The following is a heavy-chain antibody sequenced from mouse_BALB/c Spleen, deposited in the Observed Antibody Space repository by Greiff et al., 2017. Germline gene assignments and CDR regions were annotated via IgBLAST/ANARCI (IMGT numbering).Heavy chain of an antibody. Sequence: QVQLKQSGAELVRPGTSVKISCKASGYTFTNYWLGWVKQRPGHGLEWIGDIYPGGGYTNYNEKFKGKATLTADTSSSTAYMQLSSLTSEDSAVYFCARGRSTMITTGFDYWGQGTTLTVSS. CDR1: GYTFTNYW. CDR2: IYPGGGYT. J-gene: IGHJ2*01. D-gene: IGHD2-4*01. V-gene: IGHV1-63*02. CDR3: ARGRSTMITTGFDY.